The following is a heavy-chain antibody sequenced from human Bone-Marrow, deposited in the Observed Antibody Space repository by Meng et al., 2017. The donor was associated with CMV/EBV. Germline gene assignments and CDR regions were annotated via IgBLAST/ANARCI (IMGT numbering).Heavy chain of an antibody. V-gene: IGHV3-74*01. J-gene: IGHJ3*02. CDR1: GFTFSSYW. Sequence: GGSLRLSCAASGFTFSSYWMHWVRQAPGKGLVWVSRIVSDGISTTYADPVKGRFTISRDNATKTLYLQMNSLRAEDTALYYSARGLTGVEVTTPDAFDIWGQGTMVTVSS. D-gene: IGHD3-22*01. CDR3: ARGLTGVEVTTPDAFDI. CDR2: IVSDGIST.